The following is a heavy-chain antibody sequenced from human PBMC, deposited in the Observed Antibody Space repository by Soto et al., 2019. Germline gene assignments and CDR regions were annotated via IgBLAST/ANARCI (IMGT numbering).Heavy chain of an antibody. V-gene: IGHV3-74*01. CDR3: VRTSLVVAAATREDY. J-gene: IGHJ4*02. CDR2: INSDGSST. CDR1: GFTFSSYW. Sequence: EVQLVESGGGLVQPGGSLRLSCAASGFTFSSYWMHWVRQAPGKGRGWVSRINSDGSSTSYADSVKGRFTISRDNAKNTLYLQMNSLRAEDTAVYYCVRTSLVVAAATREDYWGKGTLVTVSS. D-gene: IGHD2-15*01.